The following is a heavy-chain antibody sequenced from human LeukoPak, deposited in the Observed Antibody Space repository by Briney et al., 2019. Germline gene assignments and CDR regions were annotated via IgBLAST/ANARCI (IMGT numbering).Heavy chain of an antibody. Sequence: ASVKVSCKASGGTFSSYAISWVRQAPGQGLEWMGGIIPIFGTANYAQKFQGRVTITADKSTSTAYMELSSLRSEDTAVYYCARDLGGYCSSTSCQKRKYYFDYWGQGTLVTVSS. V-gene: IGHV1-69*06. J-gene: IGHJ4*02. CDR3: ARDLGGYCSSTSCQKRKYYFDY. CDR2: IIPIFGTA. CDR1: GGTFSSYA. D-gene: IGHD2-2*01.